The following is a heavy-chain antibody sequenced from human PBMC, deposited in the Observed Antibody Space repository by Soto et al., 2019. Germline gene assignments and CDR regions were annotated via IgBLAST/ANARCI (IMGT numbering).Heavy chain of an antibody. D-gene: IGHD6-13*01. V-gene: IGHV3-23*01. CDR2: IGGSDGNT. Sequence: PGGSLRLSCAASGFTFSSYSMLWVRQAPGQRLEWVSAIGGSDGNTYYADSVRGRFTVSRDNSKNSLSLRMNSLRDEDTAVYFCAKRSPYSSGWYSPIFDYWGQGALVTVSS. CDR3: AKRSPYSSGWYSPIFDY. CDR1: GFTFSSYS. J-gene: IGHJ4*02.